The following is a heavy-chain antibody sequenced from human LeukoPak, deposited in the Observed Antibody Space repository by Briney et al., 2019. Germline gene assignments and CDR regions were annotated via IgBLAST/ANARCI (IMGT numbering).Heavy chain of an antibody. V-gene: IGHV1-69*05. D-gene: IGHD6-13*01. CDR2: IIPIFGTA. J-gene: IGHJ6*02. CDR1: GGTFSSYA. CDR3: ARDRQQQQLLRDGMDV. Sequence: SVKVSCKASGGTFSSYAISWVRQAPGQGLEWMGGIIPIFGTANYAQKFQGRVTMTRDTSTSTVYMELSSLRSEDTAVYYCARDRQQQQLLRDGMDVWGQGATVTVSS.